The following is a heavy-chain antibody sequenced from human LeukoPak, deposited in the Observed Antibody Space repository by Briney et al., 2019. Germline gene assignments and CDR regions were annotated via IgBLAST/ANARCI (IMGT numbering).Heavy chain of an antibody. CDR3: ASPRAGGNVFDY. D-gene: IGHD1-26*01. V-gene: IGHV4-34*01. J-gene: IGHJ4*02. CDR1: GGSFSGYY. Sequence: SETLSLTCAVYGGSFSGYYWSWIRQPPGKGLEWIGEINHSGSTNYNPSLKSRVTISVDTSKNQFSLKLCSVTAADTAVYYCASPRAGGNVFDYWGQGTLVTVSS. CDR2: INHSGST.